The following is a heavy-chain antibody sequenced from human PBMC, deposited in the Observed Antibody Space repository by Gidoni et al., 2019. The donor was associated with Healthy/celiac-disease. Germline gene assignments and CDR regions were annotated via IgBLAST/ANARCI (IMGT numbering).Heavy chain of an antibody. J-gene: IGHJ5*02. CDR2: IKQDGSEK. CDR1: GFTFSSYW. D-gene: IGHD3-3*01. CDR3: ACSGREWPLSWFDP. V-gene: IGHV3-7*01. Sequence: EVQLVESGGGLVQPGGSLRLSCAASGFTFSSYWMSWVRQAPGKGLEWVANIKQDGSEKYYVDSVKGRFTISRDNAKNSLYLQMNSLRAEDTAVCYCACSGREWPLSWFDPWGQGTLVTVSS.